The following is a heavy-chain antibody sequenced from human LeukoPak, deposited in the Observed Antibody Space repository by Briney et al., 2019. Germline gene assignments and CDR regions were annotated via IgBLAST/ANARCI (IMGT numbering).Heavy chain of an antibody. J-gene: IGHJ2*01. V-gene: IGHV4-4*07. CDR1: GGSISNYY. Sequence: PSETLSLTCTVSGGSISNYYWSWIRQPAGKGLEWIGHIHTSGTTNYNPSLKSRVAISVDTSKNQLSLKVTSMTAADTAVYYCARFLPDLWGRGTLVTVSS. CDR2: IHTSGTT. CDR3: ARFLPDL.